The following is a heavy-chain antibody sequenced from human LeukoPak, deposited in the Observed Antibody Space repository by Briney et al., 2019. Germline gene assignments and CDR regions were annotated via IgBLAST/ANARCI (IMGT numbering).Heavy chain of an antibody. CDR2: ISSDGVYT. V-gene: IGHV3-64D*08. CDR1: GLTFNLYS. J-gene: IGHJ4*02. D-gene: IGHD2-15*01. CDR3: AKVLDYCDGGTCYNSGMDS. Sequence: GGSLRLSCLASGLTFNLYSMHWVRQAPGKGLEFVSVISSDGVYTYYAYSVKGRFTISRDNSKNTVYLQMSSLGADDTAVYYCAKVLDYCDGGTCYNSGMDSWGQGTLVTVSS.